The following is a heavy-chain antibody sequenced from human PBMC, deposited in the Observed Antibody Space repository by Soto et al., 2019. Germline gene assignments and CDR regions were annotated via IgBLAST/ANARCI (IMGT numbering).Heavy chain of an antibody. D-gene: IGHD6-13*01. J-gene: IGHJ4*02. CDR1: GGTLNSYT. V-gene: IGHV1-69*02. Sequence: QVQLVQSGAEVKKPGSSVKVSCKASGGTLNSYTINWVRQAPGHGPEWLGRIIPVLGVANYAQTFQGRVTITADKSTSTVYMELTSRRSEDTAVYYCARSSVAAAGTLGNWGPGTLVTVSS. CDR2: IIPVLGVA. CDR3: ARSSVAAAGTLGN.